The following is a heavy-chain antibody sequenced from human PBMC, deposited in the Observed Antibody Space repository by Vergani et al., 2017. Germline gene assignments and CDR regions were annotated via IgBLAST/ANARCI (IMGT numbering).Heavy chain of an antibody. CDR3: AKEWRVARYDFWSGYYGAYFDY. CDR2: ISGSGGST. V-gene: IGHV3-23*01. Sequence: EVQLLESGGGLVQPGGSLRLSCAASGFTFSSYAMSWVRQAPGKGLEWVSAISGSGGSTYYADSVKGRFTISRDNSKNTLYLQMNSLRAEDTAVYYCAKEWRVARYDFWSGYYGAYFDYWGQGTLVTVSS. CDR1: GFTFSSYA. J-gene: IGHJ4*02. D-gene: IGHD3-3*01.